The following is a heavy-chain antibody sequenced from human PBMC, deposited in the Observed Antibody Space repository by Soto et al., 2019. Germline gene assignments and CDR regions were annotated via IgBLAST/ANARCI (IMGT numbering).Heavy chain of an antibody. CDR3: AREGTRANYYYYGMDV. V-gene: IGHV1-69*06. CDR1: GGTFSSYA. J-gene: IGHJ6*02. D-gene: IGHD1-7*01. Sequence: QVQLVQSGAEVKKPGSSVRVSCKASGGTFSSYAISWVRQAPGQGLEWMGGIIPIFGTANYAQKFQGRVTITADKSTSTAYMELSSLRSEDTAVYYCAREGTRANYYYYGMDVWGQGTTVTVSS. CDR2: IIPIFGTA.